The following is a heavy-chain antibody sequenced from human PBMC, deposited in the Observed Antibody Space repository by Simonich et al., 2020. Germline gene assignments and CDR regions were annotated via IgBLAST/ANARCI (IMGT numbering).Heavy chain of an antibody. Sequence: QVQLVQSGAEVKKPGSSVKVSCKASGGTFSSYAISWVRQAPGQGLEWRVGFIPILGIANYAQKFQGRVTITADKSTSTAYMELSSLRSEDTAVYYCARTNTMRELDTMVRGVDYFDYWGQGNLVTVSS. D-gene: IGHD3-10*01. CDR3: ARTNTMRELDTMVRGVDYFDY. CDR2: FIPILGIA. CDR1: GGTFSSYA. V-gene: IGHV1-69*09. J-gene: IGHJ4*02.